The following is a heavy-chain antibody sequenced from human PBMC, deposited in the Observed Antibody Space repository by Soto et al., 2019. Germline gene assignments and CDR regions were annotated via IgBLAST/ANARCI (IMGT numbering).Heavy chain of an antibody. D-gene: IGHD6-6*01. CDR2: IYRGFST. CDR3: ARDRSDSSRDDSFDI. V-gene: IGHV3-53*01. Sequence: GGSLRLSCAVSGFNVTNTYMSWVRQAPGKGLEWVSVIYRGFSTFYADSVKGRFTVSRDDSKNTVSLQMNSLRAEDTAVYSCARDRSDSSRDDSFDIWGQGTMVTVSS. J-gene: IGHJ3*02. CDR1: GFNVTNTY.